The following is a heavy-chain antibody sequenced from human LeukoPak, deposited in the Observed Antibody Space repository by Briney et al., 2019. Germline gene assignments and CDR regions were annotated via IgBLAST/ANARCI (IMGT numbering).Heavy chain of an antibody. CDR1: GGTFSSYA. Sequence: GSSVKVSCKASGGTFSSYAISWVRQAPGQGLEWMGGIIPIFGTANYAQKFQGRVTITADKSTSTAYMELSSLRSEDTAVYYCARDLWEQHRNYYYYYMDVWGKGTTVTVSS. CDR2: IIPIFGTA. D-gene: IGHD1-26*01. CDR3: ARDLWEQHRNYYYYYMDV. J-gene: IGHJ6*03. V-gene: IGHV1-69*06.